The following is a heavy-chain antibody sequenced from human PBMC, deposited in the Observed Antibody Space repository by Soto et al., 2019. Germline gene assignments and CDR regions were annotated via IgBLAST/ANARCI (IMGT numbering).Heavy chain of an antibody. CDR1: GGSISSSRYS. J-gene: IGHJ4*02. CDR3: ARQEEYSTSAPPPAIES. Sequence: SETLSLTCTVSGGSISSSRYSCGWIRQPPGKGLEWIGSIYYSVTTYYNPSLKSRVTISVDTSTNQFSLKVTSVTAADTAVYYCARQEEYSTSAPPPAIESWGQGTMVTVSS. D-gene: IGHD6-13*01. V-gene: IGHV4-39*01. CDR2: IYYSVTT.